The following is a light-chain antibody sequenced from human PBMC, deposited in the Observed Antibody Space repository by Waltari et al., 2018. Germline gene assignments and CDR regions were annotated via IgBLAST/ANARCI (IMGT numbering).Light chain of an antibody. J-gene: IGLJ2*01. CDR1: SSDVGAYNY. CDR3: ISYTTSDTMI. V-gene: IGLV2-14*03. CDR2: DVS. Sequence: QSALTQPASVSGSPGQSITISCTGTSSDVGAYNYVSWYQQHPGKVPKLSLYDVSHRPSGVSFRFSGSKSDNTASLTISGLQAEDEADYYCISYTTSDTMIFGGGTKLTVL.